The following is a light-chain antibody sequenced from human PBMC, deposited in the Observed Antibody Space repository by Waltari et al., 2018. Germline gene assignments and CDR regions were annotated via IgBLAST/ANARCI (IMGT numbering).Light chain of an antibody. CDR2: GAS. CDR1: QSVGIH. J-gene: IGKJ1*01. Sequence: EIVMTQSPATLSVSPGERATLSCRASQSVGIHLAWYQHKPGQVPRLFIYGASTRATGFPARFSGSGSGTEFTLTISSLQSEDFAVYYCHQYNNWPRTFGQGTKVEIK. CDR3: HQYNNWPRT. V-gene: IGKV3-15*01.